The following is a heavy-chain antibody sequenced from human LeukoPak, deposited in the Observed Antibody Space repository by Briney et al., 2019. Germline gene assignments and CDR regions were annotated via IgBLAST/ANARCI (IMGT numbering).Heavy chain of an antibody. CDR2: IYYSGST. CDR3: ARAHIQQLVGWFDP. CDR1: GGSISSGDYY. Sequence: SQTLSLTCTVSGGSISSGDYYWSWIRQPPGKGLEWIGYIYYSGSTYYNPSLKRRVTISVDTSKNQFSLKLSSVTAADTAVYYCARAHIQQLVGWFDPWGQGTLVTVSS. D-gene: IGHD6-13*01. J-gene: IGHJ5*02. V-gene: IGHV4-30-4*08.